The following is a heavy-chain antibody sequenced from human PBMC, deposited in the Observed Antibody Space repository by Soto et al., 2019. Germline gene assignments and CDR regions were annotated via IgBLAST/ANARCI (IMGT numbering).Heavy chain of an antibody. CDR1: EFMFSAYL. CDR3: ARDHLPTYYYDSSGYSALCY. J-gene: IGHJ4*02. V-gene: IGHV3-33*07. CDR2: IWYDGSNK. Sequence: PGGSLRLSCAASEFMFSAYLMSWVRQAPGKGLEWVAVIWYDGSNKYYADSVKGRFTISRDNSKNTLYLQMNSLRAEDTAVYYCARDHLPTYYYDSSGYSALCYWGQGTLVTVSS. D-gene: IGHD3-22*01.